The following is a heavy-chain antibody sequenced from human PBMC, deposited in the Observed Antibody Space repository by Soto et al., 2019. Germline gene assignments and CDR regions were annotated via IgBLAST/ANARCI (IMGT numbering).Heavy chain of an antibody. Sequence: GGSLRLSCAASGFTFSTYWMTWVRQAPGKGLEWVANINQDGSARYYVDSVRGRFTISRDNAANSLYLQLNSLRVEDTAVYYCARDDNSDYSPYYFDSWGQGALVTVSS. CDR3: ARDDNSDYSPYYFDS. CDR2: INQDGSAR. J-gene: IGHJ4*02. V-gene: IGHV3-7*01. D-gene: IGHD3-22*01. CDR1: GFTFSTYW.